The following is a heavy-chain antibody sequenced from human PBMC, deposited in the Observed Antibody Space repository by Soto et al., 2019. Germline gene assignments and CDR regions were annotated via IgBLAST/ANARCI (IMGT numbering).Heavy chain of an antibody. D-gene: IGHD6-19*01. J-gene: IGHJ4*02. Sequence: PGGSLRLSCAASGFTFSSYAMSWFRQAAGKGLEWVAAVSGSGGSTYYADSVKGRFTISRDNSKNALYLQMNSLRAEDTAVYYCAKDWSSGWYGYWGQGTLVTVSS. V-gene: IGHV3-23*01. CDR1: GFTFSSYA. CDR3: AKDWSSGWYGY. CDR2: VSGSGGST.